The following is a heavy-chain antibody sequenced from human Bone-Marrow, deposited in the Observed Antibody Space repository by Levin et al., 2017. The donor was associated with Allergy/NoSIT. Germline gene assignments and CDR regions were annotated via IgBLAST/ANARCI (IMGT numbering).Heavy chain of an antibody. V-gene: IGHV3-23*01. J-gene: IGHJ3*01. D-gene: IGHD3-9*01. Sequence: QSGGSLRLSCAISGFPFSSDGMNWVRQAPGKGLEWVSTISNGGITYYADSVRGRFTISRDNSKSALYLQLNSLRAEDTAIYYCATSSIFRAFDFWGQGTVVTVSS. CDR3: ATSSIFRAFDF. CDR2: ISNGGIT. CDR1: GFPFSSDG.